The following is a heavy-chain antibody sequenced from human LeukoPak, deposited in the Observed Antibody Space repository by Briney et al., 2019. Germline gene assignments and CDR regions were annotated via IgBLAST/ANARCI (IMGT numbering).Heavy chain of an antibody. V-gene: IGHV3-48*03. CDR3: AKDNYYGSGSYNHLDY. Sequence: GGSLRLSCAASGFTFSSYEMNWVRQAPGKGLEWVSYISSSGSTIYYADSVKGRFTISRDNAKNSLYLQMNSLRAEDTAVYYCAKDNYYGSGSYNHLDYWGQGTLVTVSS. J-gene: IGHJ4*02. CDR2: ISSSGSTI. CDR1: GFTFSSYE. D-gene: IGHD3-10*01.